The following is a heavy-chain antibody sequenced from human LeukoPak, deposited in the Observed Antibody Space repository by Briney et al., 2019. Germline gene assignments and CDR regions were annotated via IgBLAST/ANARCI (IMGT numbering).Heavy chain of an antibody. J-gene: IGHJ3*02. CDR3: ARLREFGFDI. V-gene: IGHV4-4*02. CDR1: GGSISSFNW. D-gene: IGHD3-10*01. CDR2: IYHSGST. Sequence: PSETLSLTCTVSGGSISSFNWWSWVRQPPGKGLEWIGEIYHSGSTNYNPSLKSRVTTSIDKSKNQFSLKMSSVTAADTALYYCARLREFGFDIWGQGTMVTVSS.